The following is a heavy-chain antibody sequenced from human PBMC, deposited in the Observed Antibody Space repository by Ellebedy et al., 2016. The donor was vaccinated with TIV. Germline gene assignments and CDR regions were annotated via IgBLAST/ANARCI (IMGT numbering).Heavy chain of an antibody. Sequence: SETLSLXCTVSGDSVSRRSYYWSWIRQSPGKGLVWIGYIYSSGSTKYNPSLKSRLTISADTSKKHFSLRLNSATAADTAVYYCTYGINSDAFDIWGHGTLVTVSS. CDR3: TYGINSDAFDI. D-gene: IGHD3-10*01. CDR1: GDSVSRRSYY. CDR2: IYSSGST. J-gene: IGHJ3*02. V-gene: IGHV4-61*03.